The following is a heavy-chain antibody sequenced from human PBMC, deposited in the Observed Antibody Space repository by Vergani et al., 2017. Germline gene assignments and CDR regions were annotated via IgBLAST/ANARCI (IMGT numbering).Heavy chain of an antibody. V-gene: IGHV4-61*02. D-gene: IGHD2-2*01. CDR1: GGSISSGSYY. J-gene: IGHJ5*02. CDR2: INTSGST. Sequence: QVQLQESGPGLVKPSQTLSLTCTISGGSISSGSYYWSWLRQPAGKGLEWIGRINTSGSTNYNPSLKCRFTITVDTSKNQFSLKLSSVTDADTAVYYCAIVTSTRNWFDPWGQGTLVTVSS. CDR3: AIVTSTRNWFDP.